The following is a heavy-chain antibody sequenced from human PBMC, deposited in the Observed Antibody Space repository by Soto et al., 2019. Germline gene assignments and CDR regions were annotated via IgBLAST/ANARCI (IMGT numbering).Heavy chain of an antibody. CDR2: INHSGST. Sequence: QVQLQQWGAGLLKPSETLSLTCAVYGGSFSGYYWSWIRQPPGKGLEWIGEINHSGSTNYNPSLTSRVTISVDTSKNQFSLKLSSVTAADTAVYYCARTSIQSSSFRYYYGMDVWGQGTTVTVSS. J-gene: IGHJ6*02. CDR3: ARTSIQSSSFRYYYGMDV. CDR1: GGSFSGYY. D-gene: IGHD6-13*01. V-gene: IGHV4-34*01.